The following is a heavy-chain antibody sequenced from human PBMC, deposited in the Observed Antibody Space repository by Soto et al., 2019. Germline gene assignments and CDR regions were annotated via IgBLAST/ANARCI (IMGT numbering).Heavy chain of an antibody. Sequence: PGGSLRLSCAASGFTFSSYAMSWVRQAPGKGLEWVSAISGSGGSTYYADSVKGRFAISRDNSKNTLYLQMNSLRAEDTGVYYCAKDPPGYCSSTSCLFFDYWGQGTLVTVSS. CDR1: GFTFSSYA. D-gene: IGHD2-2*01. CDR3: AKDPPGYCSSTSCLFFDY. V-gene: IGHV3-23*01. CDR2: ISGSGGST. J-gene: IGHJ4*02.